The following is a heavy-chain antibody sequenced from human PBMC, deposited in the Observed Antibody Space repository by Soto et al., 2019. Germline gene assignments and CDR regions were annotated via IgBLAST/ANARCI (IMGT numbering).Heavy chain of an antibody. D-gene: IGHD6-6*01. CDR1: GYTFTIHD. CDR3: ARVSSIAARRSHDS. J-gene: IGHJ4*02. Sequence: QVQLVQSGAEVKKPGASVKVSCKASGYTFTIHDIHWVRQAPGQGLEWMAGLNPHSGKAAYAQRFQGRLTMTGNASTSTAYMELSGLRSEDTAMYYCARVSSIAARRSHDSWGQGTLVTVSS. V-gene: IGHV1-8*01. CDR2: LNPHSGKA.